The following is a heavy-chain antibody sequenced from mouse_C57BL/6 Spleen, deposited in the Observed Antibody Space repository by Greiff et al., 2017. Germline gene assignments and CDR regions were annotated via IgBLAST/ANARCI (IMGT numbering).Heavy chain of an antibody. D-gene: IGHD2-4*01. J-gene: IGHJ4*01. Sequence: EVKLVESGGGLVKPGGSLKLSCAASGFTFSDYGMHWVRQAPEKGLEWVAYISSGSSTIYYADTVKGRFTISRDNAKNTLFLQMTSLKSEDTGMYYCARRLNYAMDYWGQGTSVTVSS. CDR1: GFTFSDYG. CDR2: ISSGSSTI. V-gene: IGHV5-17*01. CDR3: ARRLNYAMDY.